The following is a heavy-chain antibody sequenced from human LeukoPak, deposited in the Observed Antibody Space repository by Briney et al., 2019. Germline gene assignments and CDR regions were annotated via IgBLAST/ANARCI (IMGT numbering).Heavy chain of an antibody. D-gene: IGHD3-10*01. V-gene: IGHV4-39*01. CDR2: IYYSGST. Sequence: SETLSLTCTVSGGSISSSSYYWGWIRQPPGKGLEWIGSIYYSGSTYYNPSLKSRVTISVDTSKNQFSLKLSSVTAADTAVYYCARFVGGFSWYFDYWGQGTLVTVSS. CDR1: GGSISSSSYY. J-gene: IGHJ4*02. CDR3: ARFVGGFSWYFDY.